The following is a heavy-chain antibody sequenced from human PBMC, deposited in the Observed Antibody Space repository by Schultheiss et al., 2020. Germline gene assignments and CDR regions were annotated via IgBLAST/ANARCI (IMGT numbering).Heavy chain of an antibody. CDR3: AREGDGYNAVDY. J-gene: IGHJ4*02. D-gene: IGHD5-24*01. CDR1: GGSISSSNW. Sequence: SETLSLTCTVSGGSISSSNWWSWVRQPPGKGLEWIGEIYHSGSTNYNPSLKSRVTISVDKSKNQFSVQLNSVTPEDTAVYYCAREGDGYNAVDYWGQGTMVTVSS. V-gene: IGHV4-4*02. CDR2: IYHSGST.